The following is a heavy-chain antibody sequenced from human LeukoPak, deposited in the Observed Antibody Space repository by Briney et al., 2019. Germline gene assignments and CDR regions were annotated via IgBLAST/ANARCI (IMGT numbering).Heavy chain of an antibody. D-gene: IGHD4-17*01. CDR3: AKGHNTVTTAGEY. J-gene: IGHJ4*02. CDR2: IWYDGSNK. CDR1: GFTFSTSG. Sequence: GGSLRLSCAASGFTFSTSGMHWVRQAPGKGLEWVAVIWYDGSNKHYAESVKGRFSISRDNSKSTLYLQINSLRAEDTAVYYCAKGHNTVTTAGEYWGQGTLVTVSS. V-gene: IGHV3-33*06.